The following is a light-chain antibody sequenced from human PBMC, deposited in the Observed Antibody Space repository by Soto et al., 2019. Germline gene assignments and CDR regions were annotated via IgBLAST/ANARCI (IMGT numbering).Light chain of an antibody. V-gene: IGLV1-44*01. CDR3: AAWDDSLNGLVV. J-gene: IGLJ2*01. CDR2: SNN. Sequence: QSVLPQPPSASGTPGQRVTISCSGSSSNIGSNTVNWYQHLPGTAPKLLIYSNNQRPSGVPDRFAGSKSGTSASLAISGLQSEDGADYYGAAWDDSLNGLVVFGGGTKLTVL. CDR1: SSNIGSNT.